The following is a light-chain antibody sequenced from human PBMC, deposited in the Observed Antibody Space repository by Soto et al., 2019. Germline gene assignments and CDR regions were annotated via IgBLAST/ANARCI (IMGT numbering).Light chain of an antibody. Sequence: DIQMTQSPSTLSASVGDRVTITCRASQSISRWVAWYQQKPRKAPKLLIYDASSLESGVPSRFSGSGSGTEFTLTISSLQPDDFATYCQQYNHYSTFGQGTKLEIK. CDR1: QSISRW. CDR3: QQYNHYST. V-gene: IGKV1-5*01. J-gene: IGKJ2*01. CDR2: DAS.